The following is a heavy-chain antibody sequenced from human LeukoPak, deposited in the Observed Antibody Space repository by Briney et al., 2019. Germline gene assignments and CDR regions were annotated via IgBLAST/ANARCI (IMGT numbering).Heavy chain of an antibody. V-gene: IGHV1-69*06. Sequence: SVKVSCKASGGTFSSYAISWVRQAPGQGLEWMGGIIPNFGTANYAQKFQGRVTITADKSTSTAYMELSSLRSEDTAVYYCARDYQGVTVGFDPWGQGTLVTVSS. CDR1: GGTFSSYA. J-gene: IGHJ5*02. D-gene: IGHD3-10*01. CDR3: ARDYQGVTVGFDP. CDR2: IIPNFGTA.